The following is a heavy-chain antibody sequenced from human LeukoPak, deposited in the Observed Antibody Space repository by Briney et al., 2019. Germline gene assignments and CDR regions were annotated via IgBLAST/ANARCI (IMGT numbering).Heavy chain of an antibody. Sequence: PSETLSLTCTVSGGSISSYYWSWIRQPPGKGLEWIGYIYYSGSTNYSPSLKSRVTISVDTSKNQFSLKLSSVTAADTAVYYCARRRVDTAMVTFGFDYWGQGTLVTVSS. CDR2: IYYSGST. J-gene: IGHJ4*02. V-gene: IGHV4-59*08. D-gene: IGHD5-18*01. CDR3: ARRRVDTAMVTFGFDY. CDR1: GGSISSYY.